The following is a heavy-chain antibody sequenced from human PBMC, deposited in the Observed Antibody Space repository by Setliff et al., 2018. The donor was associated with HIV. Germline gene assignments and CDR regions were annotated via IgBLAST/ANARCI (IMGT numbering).Heavy chain of an antibody. V-gene: IGHV3-23*01. CDR3: TRVLLWFGEPPDY. CDR1: GFSFTIYA. D-gene: IGHD3-10*01. CDR2: IRGSGGST. Sequence: GGSLRLSCSASGFSFTIYAMSWVRQAPGKGLEWVSGIRGSGGSTYYADSMKGRFTISRDNSKSIAYLQMNSLKTEDTAVYYCTRVLLWFGEPPDYWGQGTLVTVSS. J-gene: IGHJ4*02.